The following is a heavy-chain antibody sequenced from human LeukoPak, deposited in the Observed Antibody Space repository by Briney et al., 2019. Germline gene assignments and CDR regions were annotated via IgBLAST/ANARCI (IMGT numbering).Heavy chain of an antibody. Sequence: SETLSLTCTVSGGSISSYYWGWIRQPPGKGLEWIGSIYYSGSTYYNPSLKSRVTISVDTSKNQFSLKLSSVTAADTAVYYCARDDSSGWYEYFQHWGQGTLVTVSS. CDR2: IYYSGST. V-gene: IGHV4-39*07. J-gene: IGHJ1*01. CDR3: ARDDSSGWYEYFQH. D-gene: IGHD6-19*01. CDR1: GGSISSYY.